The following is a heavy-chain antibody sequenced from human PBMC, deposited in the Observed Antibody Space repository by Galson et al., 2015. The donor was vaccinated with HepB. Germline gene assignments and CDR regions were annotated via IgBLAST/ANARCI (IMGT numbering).Heavy chain of an antibody. CDR2: IIPIFGTA. J-gene: IGHJ4*02. Sequence: SVKVSCKASGGTFSSYAISWVRQAPGQGLEWMGGIIPIFGTANYAQKFQGRVTITADESTSTAYMELSSLRSEDTAVYYCARVRYWGSSFFFFDYWGQGTLVTVSS. D-gene: IGHD7-27*01. CDR3: ARVRYWGSSFFFFDY. V-gene: IGHV1-69*13. CDR1: GGTFSSYA.